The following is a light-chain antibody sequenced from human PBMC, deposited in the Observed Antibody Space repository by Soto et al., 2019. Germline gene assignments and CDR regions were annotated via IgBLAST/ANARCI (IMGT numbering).Light chain of an antibody. Sequence: ENVLTQTPGTLSLSPGERATLSCRASQSVSSNLAWYQQKPGQAPRLLIYGASTRATGIPARFSGGGSGTEFTLTISSLQSEDFALYFCQQYEKWPPSITFGQGTRLEIK. V-gene: IGKV3-15*01. CDR3: QQYEKWPPSIT. CDR1: QSVSSN. CDR2: GAS. J-gene: IGKJ5*01.